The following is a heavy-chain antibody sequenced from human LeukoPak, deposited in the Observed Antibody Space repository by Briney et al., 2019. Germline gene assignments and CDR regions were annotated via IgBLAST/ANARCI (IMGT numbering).Heavy chain of an antibody. D-gene: IGHD6-13*01. CDR2: TYYRSKWYN. CDR3: ARVGAGYSSSWFYNWFDP. J-gene: IGHJ5*02. V-gene: IGHV6-1*01. CDR1: GDSVSSNSAA. Sequence: SQTLSLTCAISGDSVSSNSAAWNWIRQSPSRGLEWLGRTYYRSKWYNDYAVSVKSRITINPDTSKNQFSLQLNSVTPEDTAVYYCARVGAGYSSSWFYNWFDPWGRGTLVTVSS.